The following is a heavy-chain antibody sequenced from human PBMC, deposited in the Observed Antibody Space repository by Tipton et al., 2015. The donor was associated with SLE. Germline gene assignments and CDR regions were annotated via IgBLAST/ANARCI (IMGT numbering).Heavy chain of an antibody. CDR3: ARLERGGWFDP. J-gene: IGHJ5*02. CDR1: GGPISSYY. CDR2: IYYSGST. D-gene: IGHD1-1*01. V-gene: IGHV4-59*08. Sequence: TLSLTCTVSGGPISSYYWSWIRQPPGKGLEWIGYIYYSGSTNYNPSLKSRVTISVDTSKNQFSLKLSSVTAADTAVYYCARLERGGWFDPWGQGTLVTVSS.